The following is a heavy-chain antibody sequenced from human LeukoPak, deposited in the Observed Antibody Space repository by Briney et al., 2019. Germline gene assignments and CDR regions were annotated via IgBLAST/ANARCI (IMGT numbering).Heavy chain of an antibody. J-gene: IGHJ3*02. CDR3: ARETYYYDSSGIPGDAFDI. CDR1: GFTFSSYT. CDR2: ISYDGSNK. D-gene: IGHD3-22*01. Sequence: GRSLRLSCAASGFTFSSYTMHWVRQAPGKGLEWVAVISYDGSNKYYADSVKGRFTISRDNSKNTLYLQMNRLRAEDTAVYYCARETYYYDSSGIPGDAFDIWGQGTMVTVSS. V-gene: IGHV3-30-3*01.